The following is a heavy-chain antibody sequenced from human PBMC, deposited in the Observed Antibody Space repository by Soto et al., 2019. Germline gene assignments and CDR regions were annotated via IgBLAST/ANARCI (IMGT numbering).Heavy chain of an antibody. CDR1: GFNVSANY. CDR2: LYSGGST. D-gene: IGHD3-10*01. Sequence: EVQLVESGGGLVQPGGSLRVSCAASGFNVSANYVSWVRQTPGTGLEWVSILYSGGSTHYADSVKGRLLISRDNSKNTVHLQMNGLTTGDTGLYFCARAQGFGDYMDVWGTGTTVIVS. V-gene: IGHV3-66*01. J-gene: IGHJ6*03. CDR3: ARAQGFGDYMDV.